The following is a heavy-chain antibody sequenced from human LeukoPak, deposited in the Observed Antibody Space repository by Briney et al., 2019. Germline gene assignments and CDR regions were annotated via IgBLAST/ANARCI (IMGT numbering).Heavy chain of an antibody. J-gene: IGHJ3*02. CDR1: GGSFSGYY. CDR3: ARGDPYAFDI. V-gene: IGHV4-34*01. Sequence: PSETLSLTCAVYGGSFSGYYWSWIRQPPGKGLEWIGEINHSGSTNYNPSLKSRVTISVDTSKNQFSLKLSSVTAADTAVYYCARGDPYAFDIWGQGTMVTVSS. CDR2: INHSGST.